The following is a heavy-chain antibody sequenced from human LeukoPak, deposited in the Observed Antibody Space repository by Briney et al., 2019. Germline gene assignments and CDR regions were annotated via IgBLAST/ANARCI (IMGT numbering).Heavy chain of an antibody. CDR3: ARDPYYYFWSGHGLNPQYYMDV. D-gene: IGHD3-3*01. Sequence: VASVKVSCXASGYTFTVYYMHWVRQARGQGLEWMGRINPNSGGTNYAQKFQGRVTMTRDTSISTAYMELSRLRSDDTAVYYCARDPYYYFWSGHGLNPQYYMDVWGKGTTVTVSS. CDR2: INPNSGGT. CDR1: GYTFTVYY. V-gene: IGHV1-2*06. J-gene: IGHJ6*03.